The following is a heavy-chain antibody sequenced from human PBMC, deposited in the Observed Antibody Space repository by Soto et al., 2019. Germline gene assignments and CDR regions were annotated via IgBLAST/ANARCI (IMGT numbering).Heavy chain of an antibody. CDR3: AHPPWNDRGYYYYGMDV. D-gene: IGHD1-1*01. V-gene: IGHV2-5*02. CDR2: IYWDDDK. Sequence: SGPTLANPTQTLTLTCTFSGFSLSTSGVGVGWIRQPPGKALEWLALIYWDDDKRYSPSLKSRLTITKDTSKNQVVLTMTNMDPVDTATYYCAHPPWNDRGYYYYGMDVWGQGTTVTVSS. J-gene: IGHJ6*02. CDR1: GFSLSTSGVG.